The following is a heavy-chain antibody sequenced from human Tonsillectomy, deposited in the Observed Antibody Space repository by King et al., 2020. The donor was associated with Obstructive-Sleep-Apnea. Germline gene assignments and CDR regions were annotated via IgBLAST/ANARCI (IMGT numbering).Heavy chain of an antibody. D-gene: IGHD6-13*01. CDR2: INHSGST. V-gene: IGHV4-34*01. CDR1: GGSFSGYY. CDR3: ARAIAAAGRVRATDKTKSGKPFDY. Sequence: VQLQQWGAGLLKPSETLSLTCAVYGGSFSGYYWSWIRQPPGKGLEWIGEINHSGSTNYNPSLKSRVTISVDTSKNQFSLKLSSVTAADTAVYYCARAIAAAGRVRATDKTKSGKPFDYWGQGTLVTVSS. J-gene: IGHJ4*02.